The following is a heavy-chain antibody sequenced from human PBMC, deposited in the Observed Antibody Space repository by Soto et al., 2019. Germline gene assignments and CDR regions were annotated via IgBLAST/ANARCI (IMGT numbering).Heavy chain of an antibody. J-gene: IGHJ4*02. Sequence: GGSLRLSCAVSGFTFSDYYMTWIRQAPGKELEWVSYISSSTSHTNYADSVKGRFTISRDNAKNSLFLQMNSLRAEDTAVYYCARGRGAAADYFDFWGQGTLVTVSS. D-gene: IGHD6-13*01. CDR3: ARGRGAAADYFDF. V-gene: IGHV3-11*05. CDR1: GFTFSDYY. CDR2: ISSSTSHT.